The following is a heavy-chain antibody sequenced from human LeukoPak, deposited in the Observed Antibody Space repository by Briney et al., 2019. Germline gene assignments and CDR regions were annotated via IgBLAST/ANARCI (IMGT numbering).Heavy chain of an antibody. D-gene: IGHD3-10*01. CDR1: GGSISSSSYY. CDR2: IYYRGTT. J-gene: IGHJ4*02. CDR3: APYGSGFSVDDF. V-gene: IGHV4-39*07. Sequence: SETLSLTCTVSGGSISSSSYYWGWVRQPPGKGPEWVGTIYYRGTTYYNPSLKSRVTISVDKSKNQFSLRLSSVTAADTAVYYCAPYGSGFSVDDFWGQGTLVTVSS.